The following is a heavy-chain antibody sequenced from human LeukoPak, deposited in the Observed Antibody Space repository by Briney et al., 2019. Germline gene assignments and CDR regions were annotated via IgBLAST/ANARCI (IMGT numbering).Heavy chain of an antibody. V-gene: IGHV4-59*08. Sequence: SETLSLTCTVSGGSISSYYWSWIRQPPGKGLEWIGYIYYSGSTNYNPSLKSRVTISVDTSKNQFSLKLSSVTAADTAVYYRARLGYSSGWYPDYWGQGTLVTVSS. J-gene: IGHJ4*02. CDR3: ARLGYSSGWYPDY. D-gene: IGHD6-19*01. CDR2: IYYSGST. CDR1: GGSISSYY.